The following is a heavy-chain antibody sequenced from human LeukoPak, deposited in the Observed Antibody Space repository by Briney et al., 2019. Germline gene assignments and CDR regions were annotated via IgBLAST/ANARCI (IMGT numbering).Heavy chain of an antibody. D-gene: IGHD2-2*01. V-gene: IGHV3-30*04. CDR2: ISYDGRSK. CDR3: ARALNDFVVVPAVDYYFYSDIDV. Sequence: GRSLRLSCAVSGYTFSSYAMRWVRQAPGKGLEWVAVISYDGRSKYYADSVKGRFTISIDNSKNTLYLQMNSLRAEDTAVYYCARALNDFVVVPAVDYYFYSDIDVWGQGTTVTVSS. CDR1: GYTFSSYA. J-gene: IGHJ6*02.